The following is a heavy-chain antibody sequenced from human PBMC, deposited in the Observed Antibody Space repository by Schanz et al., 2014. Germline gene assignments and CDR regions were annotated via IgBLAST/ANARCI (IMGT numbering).Heavy chain of an antibody. Sequence: EVQLLESGGGLVQPGGSLRLSCLASGFAFSSYGMNWLRQAPGKGLEWVSVIGVDGTTTYYADSVKGRFTISRDNSKNTLYLQMNSLRPEDTAVYYCAKQHIVRGVIYLNWFDSWGQGTLVTVSS. J-gene: IGHJ5*01. V-gene: IGHV3-23*01. CDR1: GFAFSSYG. CDR3: AKQHIVRGVIYLNWFDS. CDR2: IGVDGTTT. D-gene: IGHD3-10*01.